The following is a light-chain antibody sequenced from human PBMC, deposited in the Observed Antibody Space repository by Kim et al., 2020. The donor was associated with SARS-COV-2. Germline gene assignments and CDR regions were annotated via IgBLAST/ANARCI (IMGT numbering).Light chain of an antibody. CDR2: GAS. CDR1: QSVSSSY. CDR3: QQYGSSRWT. V-gene: IGKV3-20*01. J-gene: IGKJ1*01. Sequence: PPGERAALSCRASQSVSSSYLAWYQQKPGQAPRLLIYGASSRATGIPDRFSGSGSGTDFTLTISRLEPEDFAVYYCQQYGSSRWTFGQGTKVDIK.